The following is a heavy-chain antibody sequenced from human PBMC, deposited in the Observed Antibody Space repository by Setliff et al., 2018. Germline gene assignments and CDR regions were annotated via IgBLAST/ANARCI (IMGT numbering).Heavy chain of an antibody. D-gene: IGHD3-22*01. CDR3: ARIGIKSGYYFDY. J-gene: IGHJ4*02. Sequence: PGESLKISCKGSGYRFTSYWIGWVRQMPGKGLEWMGIIFPVDSDTRYSPSFQGQVTISADRSISTAYLQWSSLKASDTAMYYCARIGIKSGYYFDYWGQGTLVTVSS. CDR2: IFPVDSDT. CDR1: GYRFTSYW. V-gene: IGHV5-51*01.